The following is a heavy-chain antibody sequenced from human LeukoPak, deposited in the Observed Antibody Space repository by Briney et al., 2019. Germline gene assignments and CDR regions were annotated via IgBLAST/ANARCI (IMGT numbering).Heavy chain of an antibody. CDR2: INHSGST. J-gene: IGHJ4*02. D-gene: IGHD4-11*01. V-gene: IGHV4-34*01. CDR3: ARATYSLVGY. Sequence: SETLSLTCAVYGGSFSGYYWSWIRQPPGKGLEWIGEINHSGSTNYNPSLKSRVTISVGTSKNQFSLKLSSVTAADTAVYYCARATYSLVGYWGQGTLVTVSS. CDR1: GGSFSGYY.